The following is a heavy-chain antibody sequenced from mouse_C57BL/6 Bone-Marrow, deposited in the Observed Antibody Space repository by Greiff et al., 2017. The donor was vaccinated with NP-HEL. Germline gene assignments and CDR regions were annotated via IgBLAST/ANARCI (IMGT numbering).Heavy chain of an antibody. V-gene: IGHV5-9-1*02. J-gene: IGHJ3*01. CDR2: ISSGGDYI. D-gene: IGHD1-1*01. Sequence: EVKLVESGEGLVKPGGSLKLSCAASGFTFSSYAMSWVRQTPEKRLEWVAYISSGGDYIYYADTVKGRFTISRDNARNTLYLQMSSLKSEDTAMYYCTRGTTVAPFAYWDQGTLVTVSA. CDR1: GFTFSSYA. CDR3: TRGTTVAPFAY.